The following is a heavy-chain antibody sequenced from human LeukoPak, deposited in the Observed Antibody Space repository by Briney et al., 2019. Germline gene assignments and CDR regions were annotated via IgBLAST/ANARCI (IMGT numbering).Heavy chain of an antibody. CDR1: GGSISSGGYY. V-gene: IGHV4-31*03. CDR2: TYYSGST. J-gene: IGHJ3*02. Sequence: SQTLSLTCTVSGGSISSGGYYWSWIRQHPGTGLEWIGDTYYSGSTYYNPSLKSRVTISVDTSKNQFSLKLSSVTAADTAVYYCASYYYDSSGYLFDAFDIWGQGTMVTVSS. CDR3: ASYYYDSSGYLFDAFDI. D-gene: IGHD3-22*01.